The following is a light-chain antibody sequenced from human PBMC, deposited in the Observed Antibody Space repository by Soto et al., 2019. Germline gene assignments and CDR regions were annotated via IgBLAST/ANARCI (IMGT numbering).Light chain of an antibody. CDR2: GAS. Sequence: EIVMTQSPATLSVSPGERATLSCRASQSVSTFLAWYQQKPGQAPRLLIYGASTRATGIPARFSGSGSGTEFTLTISSLQSEDFAVYYCQQHNNFWTFGQGTKVEI. CDR1: QSVSTF. V-gene: IGKV3-15*01. J-gene: IGKJ1*01. CDR3: QQHNNFWT.